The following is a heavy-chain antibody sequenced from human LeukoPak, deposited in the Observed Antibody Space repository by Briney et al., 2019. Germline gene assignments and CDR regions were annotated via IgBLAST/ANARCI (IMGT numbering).Heavy chain of an antibody. V-gene: IGHV1-2*02. CDR3: ARSPYNVGGGMRY. CDR2: IKADTGDT. J-gene: IGHJ4*02. CDR1: GYSFTDYF. D-gene: IGHD1-14*01. Sequence: GASVKVSCKASGYSFTDYFMHWVRQAPGQGLEWMGWIKADTGDTNFAQRFQGRITLTRDTSISTAYMELRRLRSDDTAVYYCARSPYNVGGGMRYWGQGILVTVSS.